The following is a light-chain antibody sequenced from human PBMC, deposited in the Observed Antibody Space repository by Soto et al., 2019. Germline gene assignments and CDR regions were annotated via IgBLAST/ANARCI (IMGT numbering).Light chain of an antibody. Sequence: EIVLTQSPGTLSLSPGQRATLSCRASQSFNSDYLAWFQKRRGQPPRLLIYAASSRAAGIPDRFSGSVTGTEFTLTISSLEPQDFAVYYCQQYVHAPWGFGQGTQVELK. V-gene: IGKV3-20*01. CDR3: QQYVHAPWG. CDR2: AAS. CDR1: QSFNSDY. J-gene: IGKJ1*01.